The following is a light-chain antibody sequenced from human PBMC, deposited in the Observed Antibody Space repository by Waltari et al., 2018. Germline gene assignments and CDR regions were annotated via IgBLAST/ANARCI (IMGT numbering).Light chain of an antibody. CDR2: GAS. CDR1: QSVSRT. J-gene: IGKJ1*01. V-gene: IGKV3-20*01. Sequence: EIVLTQSPGTLSLSPGERATLSCRASQSVSRTLAWYQQKPGQAPRLLIYGASTRATGIPERFSGGGSGTDFRLTISRLEPEDFAVYYCQHYVRLPATFGQGTKVEIK. CDR3: QHYVRLPAT.